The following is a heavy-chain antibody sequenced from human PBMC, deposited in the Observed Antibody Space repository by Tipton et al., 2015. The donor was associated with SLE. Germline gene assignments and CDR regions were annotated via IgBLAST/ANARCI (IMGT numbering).Heavy chain of an antibody. Sequence: GLVKPSQTLSLTCAISGDSVSSIGAAWNWIRQSPSRGLEWLGRTWYRSQWYNGYAPSVKSRITINPDTSNNQFSLLLNSVTPEDTAVYYCAREAYCSSGSCFGMNHGMDVWGQGTTVTVSS. V-gene: IGHV6-1*01. CDR3: AREAYCSSGSCFGMNHGMDV. CDR1: GDSVSSIGAA. CDR2: TWYRSQWYN. D-gene: IGHD2-15*01. J-gene: IGHJ6*02.